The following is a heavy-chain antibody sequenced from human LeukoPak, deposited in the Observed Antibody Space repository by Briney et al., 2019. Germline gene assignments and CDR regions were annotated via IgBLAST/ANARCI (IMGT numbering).Heavy chain of an antibody. Sequence: SETLCLTCTVSGGSISSYYWSWIRQPPGKGLEWIGYIYYSGSTNYNPSLKSRVTISVDTSKNQFSLKLSSVTAADTAVYYCARDYYDSSGYYSPDAFDIWGQGTMVTVSS. J-gene: IGHJ3*02. CDR2: IYYSGST. CDR3: ARDYYDSSGYYSPDAFDI. CDR1: GGSISSYY. D-gene: IGHD3-22*01. V-gene: IGHV4-59*01.